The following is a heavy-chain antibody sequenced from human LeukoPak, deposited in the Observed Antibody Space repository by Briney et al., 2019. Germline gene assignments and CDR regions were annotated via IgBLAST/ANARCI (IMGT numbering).Heavy chain of an antibody. Sequence: SETVSLTCTVSGGSISSSSYYWGWIRQPPGKGLEWIGSMYYSGSTNYNPSLKSRVTISIDTSKNQFSLKLSSVTAADTAVYYCAKGAQLVWYFDLWGRGTLVTVST. CDR2: MYYSGST. V-gene: IGHV4-39*01. CDR3: AKGAQLVWYFDL. J-gene: IGHJ2*01. CDR1: GGSISSSSYY. D-gene: IGHD5-24*01.